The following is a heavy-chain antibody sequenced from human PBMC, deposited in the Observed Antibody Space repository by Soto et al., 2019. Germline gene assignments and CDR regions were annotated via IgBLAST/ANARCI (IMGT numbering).Heavy chain of an antibody. D-gene: IGHD3-22*01. CDR3: ARGRGGRYYDSSGYHMDY. J-gene: IGHJ4*02. CDR1: GYTFTSYG. Sequence: QVQLVQSGAEVKKPGASVKVSCKASGYTFTSYGISWVRQAPGQGLEWMGWISAYNGNTNYAQKLQGRVTMTTDTSTSTAYMELRSLRPDDTAVYYCARGRGGRYYDSSGYHMDYWGQGTLVTVSS. CDR2: ISAYNGNT. V-gene: IGHV1-18*01.